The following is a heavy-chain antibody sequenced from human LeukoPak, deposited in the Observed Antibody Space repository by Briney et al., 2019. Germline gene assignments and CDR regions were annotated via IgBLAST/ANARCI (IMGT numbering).Heavy chain of an antibody. V-gene: IGHV5-51*01. D-gene: IGHD6-13*01. CDR3: ATSPGIAAAGFDY. CDR2: IYPGDSDT. CDR1: GYSFTSYW. J-gene: IGHJ4*02. Sequence: VESLKISCKGSGYSFTSYWIGWVRPIPGKGLEWMGIIYPGDSDTRYSPSFQCQVTISADKSISTAYLQWSSLKASDTAMYYCATSPGIAAAGFDYWGQGTLVTVSS.